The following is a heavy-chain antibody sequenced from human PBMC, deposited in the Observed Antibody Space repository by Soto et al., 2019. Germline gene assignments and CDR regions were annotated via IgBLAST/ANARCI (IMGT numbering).Heavy chain of an antibody. CDR2: IKSKTDGGTT. CDR3: TTDLLFYYYDSSGPDSIDAFDI. Sequence: PGGSLRLSCAASGFTFSNAWMNWVRQAPGKGLEWVGRIKSKTDGGTTDYAAPVKGRFTISRDDSKNTLYLQMNSLKTEDTAVYYCTTDLLFYYYDSSGPDSIDAFDIWGQGTMVTVSS. J-gene: IGHJ3*02. D-gene: IGHD3-22*01. V-gene: IGHV3-15*07. CDR1: GFTFSNAW.